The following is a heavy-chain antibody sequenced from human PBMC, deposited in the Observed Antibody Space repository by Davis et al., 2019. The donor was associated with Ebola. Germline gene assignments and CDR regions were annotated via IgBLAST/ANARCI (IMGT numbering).Heavy chain of an antibody. CDR3: ARDARTDSSSWYPFDY. Sequence: GESLKISCAASGFTFSSYGMHWVRQAPGKGLEWVAVISYDGSNKYYADSVKGRFTVSRDNAKNSLYLQMNSLGDEDMAVYYCARDARTDSSSWYPFDYWGQGTLVTVSS. J-gene: IGHJ4*02. CDR1: GFTFSSYG. V-gene: IGHV3-30*03. CDR2: ISYDGSNK. D-gene: IGHD6-13*01.